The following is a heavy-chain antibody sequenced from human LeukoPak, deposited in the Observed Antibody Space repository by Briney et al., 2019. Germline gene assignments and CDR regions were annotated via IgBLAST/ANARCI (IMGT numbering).Heavy chain of an antibody. V-gene: IGHV3-23*01. CDR2: ISASDGST. Sequence: GGSLRLSCAASGFTFSSYAMSWVRHAPRKWLEWVPAISASDGSTYYAYSVTGRFTISIDESKNTLSLQMNSLSAEDTAIYFYAKPRASSWYHFDYWGQGSLVTVSS. CDR1: GFTFSSYA. D-gene: IGHD6-13*01. CDR3: AKPRASSWYHFDY. J-gene: IGHJ4*02.